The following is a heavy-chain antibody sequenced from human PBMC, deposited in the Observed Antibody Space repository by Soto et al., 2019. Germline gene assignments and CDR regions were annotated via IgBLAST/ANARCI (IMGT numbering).Heavy chain of an antibody. Sequence: PGESLKISCKGSGYNFAGYWIAWVRQMPGKGLELMGIIYPSDSDTRYRPSFQGQVTISADKSISSAYLQWSSLRASGTAMYCCARGGVSTRTFDYWGQGTPVTVSS. D-gene: IGHD3-3*01. J-gene: IGHJ4*02. CDR3: ARGGVSTRTFDY. CDR2: IYPSDSDT. CDR1: GYNFAGYW. V-gene: IGHV5-51*01.